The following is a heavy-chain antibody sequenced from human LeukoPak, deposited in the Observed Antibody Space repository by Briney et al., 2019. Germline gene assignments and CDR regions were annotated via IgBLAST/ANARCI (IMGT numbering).Heavy chain of an antibody. V-gene: IGHV4-39*01. CDR1: GGSISSNSFH. CDR3: ARRLNWFDP. D-gene: IGHD3-16*01. J-gene: IGHJ5*02. Sequence: SETLSLTCTVSGGSISSNSFHWGWIRQPPGKGLEWIGSIDYSGCTYYNPSLKSRVTISVDTSKNQFSLKLQSVTAADTAVYYCARRLNWFDPWGQGALVTVSS. CDR2: IDYSGCT.